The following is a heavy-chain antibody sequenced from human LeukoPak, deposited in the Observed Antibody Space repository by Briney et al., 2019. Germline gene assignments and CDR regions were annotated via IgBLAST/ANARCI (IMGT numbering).Heavy chain of an antibody. J-gene: IGHJ6*03. V-gene: IGHV4-34*01. Sequence: SETLSLTCAVYGGSFSGYYWSWFRQPPGKGLEWIGEINHSGSTNYNPSLKSRVTISIDTSKTQFSLKLSSVTAADTAVYYCARAGRGIAARYYYYYMDVWGKGTTVTVSS. D-gene: IGHD6-6*01. CDR2: INHSGST. CDR3: ARAGRGIAARYYYYYMDV. CDR1: GGSFSGYY.